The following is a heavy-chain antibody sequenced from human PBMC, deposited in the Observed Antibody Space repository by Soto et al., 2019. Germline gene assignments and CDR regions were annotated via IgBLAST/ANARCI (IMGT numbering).Heavy chain of an antibody. Sequence: GGSLRLSCAASGFTFSSYAMSWVRQAPGKGLEWVSAISGSGGSTYYADSVKGRFTISRDNSKNTLYLQMNSLRAEDTAVYYCAKGYYDSSGYYYFPPFDYWGQGTLVTVSS. CDR1: GFTFSSYA. V-gene: IGHV3-23*01. CDR2: ISGSGGST. D-gene: IGHD3-22*01. J-gene: IGHJ4*02. CDR3: AKGYYDSSGYYYFPPFDY.